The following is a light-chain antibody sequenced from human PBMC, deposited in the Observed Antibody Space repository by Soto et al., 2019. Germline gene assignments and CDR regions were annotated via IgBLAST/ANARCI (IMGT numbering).Light chain of an antibody. CDR2: DVS. Sequence: QSVLTQPASVSGSPGQSITISCTGTSSDVGGYNYVSWYQQHPGKAPKLMIYDVSNRPSGVSNRFSGYKSGNTASLTISGLQAEDEADYYCSSCTTSNTHVFGTGTKLTVL. CDR1: SSDVGGYNY. CDR3: SSCTTSNTHV. J-gene: IGLJ1*01. V-gene: IGLV2-14*01.